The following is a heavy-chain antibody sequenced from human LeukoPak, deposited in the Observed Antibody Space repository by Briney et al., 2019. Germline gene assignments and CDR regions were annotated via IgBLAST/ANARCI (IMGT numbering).Heavy chain of an antibody. CDR3: ARDWPTVITDY. Sequence: ASVKVSCKTSGYTFTTHGIGWVRQASGQGLEWMGWISTSKGDTKYAQKFKGRVTMTTDRSTSTAYMELRSLSSDDTAVYYCARDWPTVITDYWGQGTLVTVSS. CDR1: GYTFTTHG. J-gene: IGHJ4*02. D-gene: IGHD4-11*01. CDR2: ISTSKGDT. V-gene: IGHV1-18*01.